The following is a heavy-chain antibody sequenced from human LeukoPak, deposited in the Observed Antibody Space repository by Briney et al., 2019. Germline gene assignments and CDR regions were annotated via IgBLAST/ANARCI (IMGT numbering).Heavy chain of an antibody. CDR1: GGSISSGGYS. J-gene: IGHJ6*02. CDR2: IYHSGST. Sequence: PSQTLSLTCAVSGGSISSGGYSWSWIRQPPGKGLEWIGYIYHSGSTYYNPPLKSRVTISLDRSKNQFSLKLSSVTAADTAVYYCARQVVVVVPAAILSADYYGMDVWGQGTTVTVSS. CDR3: ARQVVVVVPAAILSADYYGMDV. V-gene: IGHV4-30-2*01. D-gene: IGHD2-2*02.